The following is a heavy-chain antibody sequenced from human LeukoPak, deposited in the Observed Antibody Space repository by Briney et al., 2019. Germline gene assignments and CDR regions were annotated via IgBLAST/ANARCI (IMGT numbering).Heavy chain of an antibody. Sequence: GGSLRLSCAASGFTVSSNYMSWVRQAPGKGLEWVSVIYSGGSTYYADSVKGRFTISRDNSKNTLYLQMNSLRAEDTAVYYCARDGSGSGRGYFDYWGQGTLVTVSS. J-gene: IGHJ4*02. CDR3: ARDGSGSGRGYFDY. CDR2: IYSGGST. CDR1: GFTVSSNY. V-gene: IGHV3-53*01. D-gene: IGHD3-10*01.